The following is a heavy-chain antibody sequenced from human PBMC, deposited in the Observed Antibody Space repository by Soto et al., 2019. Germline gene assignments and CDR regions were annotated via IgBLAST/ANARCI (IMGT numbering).Heavy chain of an antibody. CDR1: GYSFTSYW. Sequence: PGESLKISCKGSGYSFTSYWIGWVRQMPGKGLEWMGIIYPGDSDTRYSPSFQGQVTISADKSISTAYLQWSSLKASDTAMYYCARLNSSSGWYGVNWFDPWGQGTLVTVSS. J-gene: IGHJ5*02. CDR3: ARLNSSSGWYGVNWFDP. V-gene: IGHV5-51*01. D-gene: IGHD6-19*01. CDR2: IYPGDSDT.